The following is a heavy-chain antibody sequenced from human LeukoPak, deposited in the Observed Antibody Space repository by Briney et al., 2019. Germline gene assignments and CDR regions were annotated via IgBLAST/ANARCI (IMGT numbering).Heavy chain of an antibody. Sequence: GGSLRLSCAASGFTFSSYSMNWVRQAPGRGLEWVSVIYSGGSTYYADSVKGRFTISRDNSKNTLYLQMNSLRAEDTAVYYCASADYGGKYDAFDIWGQGTMVTVSS. CDR3: ASADYGGKYDAFDI. CDR2: IYSGGST. V-gene: IGHV3-66*01. D-gene: IGHD4-23*01. CDR1: GFTFSSYS. J-gene: IGHJ3*02.